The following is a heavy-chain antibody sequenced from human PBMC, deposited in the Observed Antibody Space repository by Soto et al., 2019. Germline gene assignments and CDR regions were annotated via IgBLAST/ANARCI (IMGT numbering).Heavy chain of an antibody. CDR3: ASSHVGQWLVPSFDY. D-gene: IGHD6-19*01. J-gene: IGHJ4*02. Sequence: QVQLQESGPGLVKPSETLSLTCTVSGGSISSYYWSWIRQPPGKGLEWIGYIYYSGSTNYNPSLKSRVTISVDTSKNQFSLKLSSVTAADTAVYSCASSHVGQWLVPSFDYWGQGTLVTVSS. CDR1: GGSISSYY. CDR2: IYYSGST. V-gene: IGHV4-59*01.